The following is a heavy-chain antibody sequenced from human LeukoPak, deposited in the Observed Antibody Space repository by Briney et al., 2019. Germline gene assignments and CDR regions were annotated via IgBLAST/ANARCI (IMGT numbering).Heavy chain of an antibody. CDR3: AGQSGYDLDYFDY. Sequence: SETPSPTCTVSGGSISSYYWSWVRQPPGKGLGWIGYIYYGGSTNYNPSLKSRVTISVDTSKNQFSLKLSSVTAADTAVYYCAGQSGYDLDYFDYWGQGTLVTVSS. V-gene: IGHV4-59*01. D-gene: IGHD5-12*01. CDR1: GGSISSYY. CDR2: IYYGGST. J-gene: IGHJ4*02.